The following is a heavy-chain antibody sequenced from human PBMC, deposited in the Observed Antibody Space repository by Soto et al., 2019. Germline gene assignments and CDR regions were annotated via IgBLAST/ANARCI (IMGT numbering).Heavy chain of an antibody. V-gene: IGHV5-51*01. CDR2: IYPGDSDT. CDR1: GYSFATNW. J-gene: IGHJ4*02. CDR3: ATGEHLVFVDY. Sequence: GESLNISCKGSGYSFATNWIAWVRQMPGKGLEWAGIIYPGDSDTRYSPSFQGRVTISADKSINTAYLQWSSLKASDTAMYYCATGEHLVFVDYWRQGTLVTVSS. D-gene: IGHD6-13*01.